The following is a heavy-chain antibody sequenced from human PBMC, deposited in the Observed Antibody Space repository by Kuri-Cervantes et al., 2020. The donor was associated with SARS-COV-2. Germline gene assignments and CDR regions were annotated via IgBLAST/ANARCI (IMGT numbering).Heavy chain of an antibody. Sequence: GSLRLSCTVSGGSISSYYWSWIRQPPGKGLEWIGYIYYSGSTNYNPSLKSRVTISVDTSKNQFSLKLSSVTAADTAVYYCAGIQTRTIFGVVQYFDYWGQGTLVTVSS. CDR3: AGIQTRTIFGVVQYFDY. J-gene: IGHJ4*02. CDR1: GGSISSYY. D-gene: IGHD3-3*01. CDR2: IYYSGST. V-gene: IGHV4-59*01.